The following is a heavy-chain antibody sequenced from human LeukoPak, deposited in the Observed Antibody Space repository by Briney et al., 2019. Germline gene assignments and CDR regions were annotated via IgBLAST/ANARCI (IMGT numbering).Heavy chain of an antibody. J-gene: IGHJ4*02. V-gene: IGHV3-30-3*01. CDR1: GITFSSFT. Sequence: GGSLRLSCAASGITFSSFTMHWVRQFPGKGLEGLAVISYDGNSEYYADSVKGRFTISRDTSRNTLYLQMNSLRSEDTALYYCAAEYCGGGFCYTRHSGHDYWGQGTLVTVSS. D-gene: IGHD2-15*01. CDR3: AAEYCGGGFCYTRHSGHDY. CDR2: ISYDGNSE.